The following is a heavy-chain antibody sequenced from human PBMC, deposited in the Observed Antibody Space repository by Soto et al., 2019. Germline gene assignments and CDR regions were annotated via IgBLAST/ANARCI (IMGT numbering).Heavy chain of an antibody. Sequence: QVQLVESGGGVVQPGRSLRLSCAGSGFIFKNYALNWVRQAPGKGLEGGASITRDGNNKYNADSVKGRFTISRDNSRDTLSLQMTALTIEDSSVYYCTKSSGGSSSVGMDYWGQGTRVTVSS. V-gene: IGHV3-30*04. D-gene: IGHD6-6*01. CDR1: GFIFKNYA. J-gene: IGHJ4*02. CDR3: TKSSGGSSSVGMDY. CDR2: ITRDGNNK.